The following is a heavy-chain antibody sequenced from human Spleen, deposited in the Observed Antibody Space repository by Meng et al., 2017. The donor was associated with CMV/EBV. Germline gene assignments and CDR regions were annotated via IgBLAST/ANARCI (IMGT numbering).Heavy chain of an antibody. CDR3: ARAVTHPRPYYFDL. D-gene: IGHD2-15*01. CDR2: ISHSGRT. J-gene: IGHJ4*02. Sequence: ESLKIPCAVYGESLTDYFWSWVRQSPEKGLEWIGDISHSGRTNYNPSLKSRVPISVDTSNNQFFLRLTSVTAADTAVYYCARAVTHPRPYYFDLWGQGTLVTVSS. V-gene: IGHV4-34*01. CDR1: GESLTDYF.